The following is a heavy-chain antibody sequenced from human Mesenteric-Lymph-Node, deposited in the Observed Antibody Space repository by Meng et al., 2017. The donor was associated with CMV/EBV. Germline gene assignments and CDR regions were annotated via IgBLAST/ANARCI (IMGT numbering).Heavy chain of an antibody. J-gene: IGHJ1*01. Sequence: GESLKISCAASGFTFSSYGMFWVRQAPGKGLEWVAFIRHDGNNKYYADSVKGRFTISRDNSKNTLYLQMNSLRAEDTAVYYCAKDRNSGSYYPYGGGDGFQHWGQGTLVTVSS. D-gene: IGHD1-26*01. CDR3: AKDRNSGSYYPYGGGDGFQH. CDR1: GFTFSSYG. V-gene: IGHV3-30*02. CDR2: IRHDGNNK.